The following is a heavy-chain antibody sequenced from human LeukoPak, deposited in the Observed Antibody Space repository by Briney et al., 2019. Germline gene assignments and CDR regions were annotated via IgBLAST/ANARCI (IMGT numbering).Heavy chain of an antibody. Sequence: GESLKISCKGSGNRFASYWIGWVRQMPGKGLEWMGIIYPDDSDTRYSPSFQGQVTITADKSISTAYLQWNSLKASDTAMYYCARRIAGSGSDYWGQGTLVTVSS. CDR1: GNRFASYW. J-gene: IGHJ4*02. CDR2: IYPDDSDT. D-gene: IGHD6-13*01. V-gene: IGHV5-51*01. CDR3: ARRIAGSGSDY.